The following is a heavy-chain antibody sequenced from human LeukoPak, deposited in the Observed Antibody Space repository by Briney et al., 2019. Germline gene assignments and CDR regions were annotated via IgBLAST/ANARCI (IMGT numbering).Heavy chain of an antibody. V-gene: IGHV3-43*01. J-gene: IGHJ4*02. CDR1: GFTFDDYT. D-gene: IGHD1-1*01. Sequence: GGSLILSCAASGFTFDDYTMHWVRPAPGKGLEWVSLINWDGGSTYYADSVKGRFTISRDNSKNSLYLQMNSLRTEDTALYYCARDLSPTGTTTGVDYWGQGTLVTVSS. CDR2: INWDGGST. CDR3: ARDLSPTGTTTGVDY.